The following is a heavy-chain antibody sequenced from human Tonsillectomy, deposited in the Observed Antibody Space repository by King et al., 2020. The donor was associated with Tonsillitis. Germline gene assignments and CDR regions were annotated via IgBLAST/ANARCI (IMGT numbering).Heavy chain of an antibody. D-gene: IGHD6-6*01. CDR1: GFSVSRKY. CDR2: IYSGDST. CDR3: ARAPYTTSSFYFDF. V-gene: IGHV3-53*01. J-gene: IGHJ4*02. Sequence: VQLVEAGGGLIQPGGSLRLSCVASGFSVSRKYMSWVRQAPGKGLEWVSVIYSGDSTFYANSVKGRFTISRDNSKNTLVLKMNSLRAEDTATYYCARAPYTTSSFYFDFWGQGTLVTVSS.